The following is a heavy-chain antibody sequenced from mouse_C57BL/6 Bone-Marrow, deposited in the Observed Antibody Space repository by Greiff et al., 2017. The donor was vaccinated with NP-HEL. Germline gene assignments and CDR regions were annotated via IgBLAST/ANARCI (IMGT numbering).Heavy chain of an antibody. Sequence: QVQLQQSGAELVKPGASVKLSCKASGYTFTSYWIQWVKQRPGQGLEWIGEIDPSDSYTNYNQKFKGKATLTVDTSSSTAYMQLSSLTSEDSAVYYCARGGYFDYWGQGTTLTVSS. CDR3: ARGGYFDY. CDR1: GYTFTSYW. CDR2: IDPSDSYT. J-gene: IGHJ2*01. V-gene: IGHV1-50*01.